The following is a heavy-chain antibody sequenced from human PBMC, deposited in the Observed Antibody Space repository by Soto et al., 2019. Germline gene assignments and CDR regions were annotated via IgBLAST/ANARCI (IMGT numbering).Heavy chain of an antibody. CDR1: GFTFSNAW. Sequence: EVQLVESGGGLVKPGGSLRLSCAASGFTFSNAWMSWVRQAPGKGLEWVGRIKSKTDGGTTDYAAPVKGRFTISRDDSKNTLYLQMNSLKTEDTAVYYCTTGPAKYSSSWYTGSLYYMDVWGKGTTVTVSS. CDR3: TTGPAKYSSSWYTGSLYYMDV. CDR2: IKSKTDGGTT. V-gene: IGHV3-15*01. D-gene: IGHD6-13*01. J-gene: IGHJ6*03.